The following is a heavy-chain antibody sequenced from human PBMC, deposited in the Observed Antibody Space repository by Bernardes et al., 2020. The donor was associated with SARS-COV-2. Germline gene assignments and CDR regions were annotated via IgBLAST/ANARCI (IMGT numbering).Heavy chain of an antibody. CDR1: GFIVSNNY. Sequence: GGTLRLSCAVSGFIVSNNYMSWVRKAPGKGLEWVSVIYGGGTTYYADSVKGRFTISRDNSKNTLYLQMNSLRDEDTAVYFCARDAGTPYSFGPHFDYWGQGTLVTVSS. CDR2: IYGGGTT. J-gene: IGHJ4*02. D-gene: IGHD5-18*01. CDR3: ARDAGTPYSFGPHFDY. V-gene: IGHV3-53*01.